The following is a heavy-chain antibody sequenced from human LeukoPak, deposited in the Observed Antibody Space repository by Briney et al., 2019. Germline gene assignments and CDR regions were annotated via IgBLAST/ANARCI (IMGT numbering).Heavy chain of an antibody. D-gene: IGHD3-22*01. V-gene: IGHV4-39*01. CDR1: GGSISSSYY. CDR3: ARQYYYNRAIYSKLDY. Sequence: PSETLSLTCTVSGGSISSSYYWGWIRQPQGKGLEWIGSMYYSGSTYYNPSLKSRVTISVDTSKNQFSLKLSSVTAADTAVYYCARQYYYNRAIYSKLDYWGQGTLVTVSS. CDR2: MYYSGST. J-gene: IGHJ4*02.